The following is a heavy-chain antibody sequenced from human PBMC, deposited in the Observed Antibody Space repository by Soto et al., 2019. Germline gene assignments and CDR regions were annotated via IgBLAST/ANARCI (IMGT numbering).Heavy chain of an antibody. D-gene: IGHD6-13*01. V-gene: IGHV5-10-1*01. CDR1: GYSFTSYW. J-gene: IGHJ4*02. CDR2: IDPSDSYT. CDR3: ARHSFSGYSSSWYYFDY. Sequence: PGESLKISCKGSGYSFTSYWISWVRQMPGKGLEWMGRIDPSDSYTNYSPSFQGHVTISADKSISTAYLQWSSLKASDTAVYYCARHSFSGYSSSWYYFDYWGQGTLVTVSS.